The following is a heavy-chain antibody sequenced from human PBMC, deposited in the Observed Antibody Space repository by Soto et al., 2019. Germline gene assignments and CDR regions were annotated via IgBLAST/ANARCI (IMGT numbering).Heavy chain of an antibody. Sequence: QVQLVQSGAEVKKPGSSVRVSCKASGTIFSSYTISWVRQAPGQGLEWMGRIIPILGETNSAQKFQGRVTLTEDKYTNTAYMELNSLRLEDTAVYYCARGLGGRMDDWGQGTTVTVSS. D-gene: IGHD3-16*01. CDR1: GTIFSSYT. V-gene: IGHV1-69*08. CDR2: IIPILGET. CDR3: ARGLGGRMDD. J-gene: IGHJ6*02.